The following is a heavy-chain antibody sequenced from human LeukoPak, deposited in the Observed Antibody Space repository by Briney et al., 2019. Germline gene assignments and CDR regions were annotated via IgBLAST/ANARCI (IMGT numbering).Heavy chain of an antibody. CDR3: AKDPMFYFESSGHPSYFDY. CDR1: GFTFSSYA. V-gene: IGHV3-23*01. Sequence: QPGGSLRLSCAASGFTFSSYAMSWVRQAPGKGLEWVSTISVSGASTYYTDSVKGRFTISRDNSKNTLYLQMNSLRGEDTAVYYCAKDPMFYFESSGHPSYFDYWGQGTLVTVSS. CDR2: ISVSGAST. J-gene: IGHJ4*02. D-gene: IGHD3-22*01.